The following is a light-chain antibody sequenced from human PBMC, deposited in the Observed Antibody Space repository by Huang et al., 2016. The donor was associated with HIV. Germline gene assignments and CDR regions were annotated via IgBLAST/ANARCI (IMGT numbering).Light chain of an antibody. CDR2: GAS. CDR1: QSVRSH. V-gene: IGKV3-15*01. J-gene: IGKJ2*01. CDR3: QQYNDWPPYT. Sequence: EIVMTQSPATLSVSPGERVTLSCRASQSVRSHLAWYQHKLGQGPRFLIYGASTRAAGIPARFSGSGSGIEFTLTISSLQSEDFAVYYCQQYNDWPPYTFGQGTKLEIK.